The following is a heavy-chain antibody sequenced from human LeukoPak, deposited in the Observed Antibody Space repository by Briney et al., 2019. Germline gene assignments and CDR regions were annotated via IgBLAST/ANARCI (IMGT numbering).Heavy chain of an antibody. V-gene: IGHV3-30*18. CDR1: GFTFSSYG. CDR3: AEGGYYDSSGYYDKNDY. Sequence: PGGSLRLSCAASGFTFSSYGMHWVRQAPGKGLEWVAVISYDGSNKYYADSVKGRFTISRDNSKNTLYLQMNSLRAEDTAVYYCAEGGYYDSSGYYDKNDYWGQGTLVTVSS. CDR2: ISYDGSNK. J-gene: IGHJ4*02. D-gene: IGHD3-22*01.